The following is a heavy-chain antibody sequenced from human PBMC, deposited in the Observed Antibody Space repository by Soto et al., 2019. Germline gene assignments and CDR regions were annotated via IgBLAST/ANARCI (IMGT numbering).Heavy chain of an antibody. V-gene: IGHV3-30*18. CDR2: ISYDGSNK. CDR1: GFTFSSYG. J-gene: IGHJ4*02. CDR3: AKKIRYFDWSTNYFDY. D-gene: IGHD3-9*01. Sequence: SLRLSCAASGFTFSSYGMHWVRQAPGKGLEWVAVISYDGSNKYYADSVKGRFTISRDNSKNTLYLQMNSLRAEDTAVYYCAKKIRYFDWSTNYFDYWGQGTLVTVSS.